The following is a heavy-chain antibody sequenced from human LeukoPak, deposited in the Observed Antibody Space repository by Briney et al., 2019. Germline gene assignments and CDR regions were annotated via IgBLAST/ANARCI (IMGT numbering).Heavy chain of an antibody. CDR3: ARDMYYGSGKKALDI. CDR1: GFTVSGDY. J-gene: IGHJ3*02. Sequence: GGSLRLSCAASGFTVSGDYMSWVRQAPGKGLEWVAFIRYDGSNKYYADSVKGRFTISRDNAKNSLYLQMNSLRAEDTAVYYCARDMYYGSGKKALDIWGQGTMVTVSS. D-gene: IGHD3-10*01. V-gene: IGHV3-30*02. CDR2: IRYDGSNK.